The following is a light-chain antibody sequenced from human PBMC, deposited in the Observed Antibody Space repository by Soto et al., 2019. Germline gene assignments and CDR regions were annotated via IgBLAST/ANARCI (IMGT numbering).Light chain of an antibody. CDR1: HSISSW. V-gene: IGKV1-5*03. CDR3: QQYNSYS. CDR2: KAS. Sequence: DIQMTQSPSTLSASVGDRVTITCRASHSISSWLAWYQQKPGKAPKLLIYKASSLESGVPSRFSGSGSGTEFTLTISSLQPDDFATYYCQQYNSYSFGGGTKVDIK. J-gene: IGKJ4*01.